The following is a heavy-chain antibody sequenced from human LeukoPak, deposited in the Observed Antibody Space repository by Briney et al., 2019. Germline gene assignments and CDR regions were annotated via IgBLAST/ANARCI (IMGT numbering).Heavy chain of an antibody. D-gene: IGHD3-10*01. CDR3: ARQGDYYGSGSYWGFDY. CDR2: IYYSGST. CDR1: GGSISSHY. Sequence: SETLSLTCTVSGGSISSHYWTWIRQPPGKGLEWIGYIYYSGSTNYNPSLKSRVTISVDTSKNQFSLKLSSVTAADTAVYYCARQGDYYGSGSYWGFDYWGQGTLVTVSS. V-gene: IGHV4-59*08. J-gene: IGHJ4*02.